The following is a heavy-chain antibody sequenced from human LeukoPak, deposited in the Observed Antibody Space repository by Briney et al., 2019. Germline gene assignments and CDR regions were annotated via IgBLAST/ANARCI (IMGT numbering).Heavy chain of an antibody. D-gene: IGHD6-13*01. CDR2: IRY. V-gene: IGHV4-39*01. J-gene: IGHJ5*01. Sequence: SETLSLTCNVSGGSISGSRRYWGWARQPPGGGLEWIGSIRYNPSLQSRLTISVDNSQNQFSLKLKSVTAADTSMYYCTRQLSWASDTGDSWGQGTLVTVSS. CDR3: TRQLSWASDTGDS. CDR1: GGSISGSRRY.